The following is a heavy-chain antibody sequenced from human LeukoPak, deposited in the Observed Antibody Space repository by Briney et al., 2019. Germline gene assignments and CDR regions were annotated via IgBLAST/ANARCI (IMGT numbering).Heavy chain of an antibody. J-gene: IGHJ4*02. CDR3: ARDQRYCSSSSCPWEPFDY. CDR2: IKQDGSEK. CDR1: GFTFSSYW. D-gene: IGHD2-2*01. V-gene: IGHV3-7*05. Sequence: GGSLRLSCAASGFTFSSYWMSWVRQAPGKGLEGVANIKQDGSEKYYVDSMKGRFTISRDNAKNSLYLQMNSLRAEDTAVYYCARDQRYCSSSSCPWEPFDYWGQGTLVTVSS.